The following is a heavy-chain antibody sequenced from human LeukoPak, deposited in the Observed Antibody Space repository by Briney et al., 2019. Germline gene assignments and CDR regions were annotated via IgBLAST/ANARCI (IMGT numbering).Heavy chain of an antibody. D-gene: IGHD4-23*01. Sequence: GSLRLSCAASGFTFSSYAMSWVRQAPGKGLEWVSAISGSGGSTYYADSVKGRFTISRDNSKNTLYLQMNSLRAEDTAVYYCAKCRDYGGNRGDFDYWGQGTLVTVSS. CDR3: AKCRDYGGNRGDFDY. J-gene: IGHJ4*02. CDR1: GFTFSSYA. CDR2: ISGSGGST. V-gene: IGHV3-23*01.